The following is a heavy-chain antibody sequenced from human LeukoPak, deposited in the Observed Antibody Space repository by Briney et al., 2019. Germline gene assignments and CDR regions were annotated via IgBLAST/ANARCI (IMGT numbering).Heavy chain of an antibody. D-gene: IGHD2-8*01. V-gene: IGHV3-21*06. CDR2: VSNSGDYI. CDR1: GFSFSSYR. CDR3: ARALIGYYFDY. Sequence: PGGSLRLSCAASGFSFSSYRMNWVRQAPGKGLEWVSSVSNSGDYIHYADSVKGRFTISRDNSKNSLYLQTNSLRAEDTAVYYCARALIGYYFDYWGQGTLVTVSS. J-gene: IGHJ4*02.